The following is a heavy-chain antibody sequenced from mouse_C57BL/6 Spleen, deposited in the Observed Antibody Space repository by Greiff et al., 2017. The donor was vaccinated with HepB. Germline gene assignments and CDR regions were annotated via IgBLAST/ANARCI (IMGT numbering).Heavy chain of an antibody. Sequence: EVNVVESGGGLVQPGGSLKLSCAASGFTFSDYYMYWVRQTPEKRLEWVAYISNGGGSTYYPDTVKGRFTISRDNAKNTLYLQMSRLKSEDTAMYYCARQDYGDYYAMDYWGQGTSVTVSS. D-gene: IGHD1-1*02. CDR2: ISNGGGST. CDR3: ARQDYGDYYAMDY. J-gene: IGHJ4*01. V-gene: IGHV5-12*01. CDR1: GFTFSDYY.